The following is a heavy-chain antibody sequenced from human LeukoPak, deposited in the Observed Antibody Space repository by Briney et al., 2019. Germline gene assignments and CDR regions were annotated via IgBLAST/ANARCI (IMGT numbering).Heavy chain of an antibody. D-gene: IGHD3-9*01. J-gene: IGHJ4*02. CDR3: ANFGGVGYYDILTGYPPGVDY. CDR2: ISYDGSNK. Sequence: GGSLRLSCAASGFTFSSYGMHWVRQAPGKGLEWVAVISYDGSNKYYADSVKGRFTISRDNSKNTLYLQMNSLRAEDTAVYYCANFGGVGYYDILTGYPPGVDYWGQGTLVTVSS. V-gene: IGHV3-30*18. CDR1: GFTFSSYG.